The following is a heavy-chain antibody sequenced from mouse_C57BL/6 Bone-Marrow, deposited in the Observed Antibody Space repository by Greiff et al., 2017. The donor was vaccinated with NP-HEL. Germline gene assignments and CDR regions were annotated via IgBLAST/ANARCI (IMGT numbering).Heavy chain of an antibody. D-gene: IGHD3-2*02. CDR1: GYTFTSYW. CDR2: IDPSDSYT. V-gene: IGHV1-50*01. CDR3: AGGAQATFDY. Sequence: VQLQQPGAELVKPGASVKLSCKASGYTFTSYWMQWVKQRPGQGLEWIGEIDPSDSYTNYNQKFKGKATLTVDTSSSTAYMQLSSLTSEDSAVYYCAGGAQATFDYWGQGTTLTVSS. J-gene: IGHJ2*01.